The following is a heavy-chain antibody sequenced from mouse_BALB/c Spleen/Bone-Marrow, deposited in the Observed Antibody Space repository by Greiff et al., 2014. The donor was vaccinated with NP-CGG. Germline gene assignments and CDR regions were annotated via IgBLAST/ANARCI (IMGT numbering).Heavy chain of an antibody. CDR1: GFNIKDTY. Sequence: VHVKQSGAELVKPGASVKLSCTASGFNIKDTYMHWVKQRPEQGLEWIGRIDPANGNTKYDPKSQGKATITADTSSNTAYLQLSSLTSEDTAVYYCARYYYGSSYFDYWGQGTTLTVSS. D-gene: IGHD1-1*01. CDR2: IDPANGNT. J-gene: IGHJ2*01. V-gene: IGHV14-3*02. CDR3: ARYYYGSSYFDY.